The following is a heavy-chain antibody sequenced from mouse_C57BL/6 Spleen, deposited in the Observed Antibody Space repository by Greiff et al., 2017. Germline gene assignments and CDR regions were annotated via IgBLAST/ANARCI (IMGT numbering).Heavy chain of an antibody. Sequence: QVQLQQPGAELVRPGSSVKLSCKASGYTFTSYWMHWVKQRPIQGLEWIGNIDPSDSDTHYNQKFKDKATLTVDKSSSTAYMQLSSLTSEDSAVYYCASGITTVVADYWGQGTTLTVSS. CDR1: GYTFTSYW. CDR3: ASGITTVVADY. J-gene: IGHJ2*01. V-gene: IGHV1-52*01. CDR2: IDPSDSDT. D-gene: IGHD1-1*01.